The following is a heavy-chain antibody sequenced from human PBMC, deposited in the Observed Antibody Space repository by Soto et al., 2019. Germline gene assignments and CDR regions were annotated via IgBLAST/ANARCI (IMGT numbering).Heavy chain of an antibody. J-gene: IGHJ1*01. CDR1: GFTFSSYA. CDR2: TSGSGGST. V-gene: IGHV3-23*01. CDR3: AKDLYYYDSSGYYYVSEYFQH. D-gene: IGHD3-22*01. Sequence: PGGSLRLSCAASGFTFSSYAMSWVRQAPGKGLEWVSATSGSGGSTYYADSVKGRFTISRDNSKNTLYLQMNSLRAEDTAVYYCAKDLYYYDSSGYYYVSEYFQHWGQGTLVTVAS.